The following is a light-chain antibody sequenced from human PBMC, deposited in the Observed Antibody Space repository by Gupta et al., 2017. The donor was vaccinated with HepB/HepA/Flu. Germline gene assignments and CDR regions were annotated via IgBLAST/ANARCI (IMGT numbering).Light chain of an antibody. Sequence: DIQMTQSPSTLSASVGDRVTITCRASQSISTWLAWYQQKAGKAPKLLIYKASTGERGVPSRHSRRGSETEFTLTRSSPQNDDCAKYFCEQYNSHGTFGQGTKVEIK. V-gene: IGKV1-5*03. CDR1: QSISTW. CDR2: KAS. CDR3: EQYNSHGT. J-gene: IGKJ1*01.